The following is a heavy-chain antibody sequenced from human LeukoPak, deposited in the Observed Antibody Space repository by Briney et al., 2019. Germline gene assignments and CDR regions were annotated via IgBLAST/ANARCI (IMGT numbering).Heavy chain of an antibody. D-gene: IGHD1-26*01. V-gene: IGHV1-18*01. Sequence: GASVKVSCKASGDTFIRYGISWVRQAPGQGLEWMGWISTGNGNTNYGQKFQGRVTMTRNTSISTAYMELSSLRSEDTAVYYCARLGLFSFQHWGQGTLVTVSS. J-gene: IGHJ1*01. CDR3: ARLGLFSFQH. CDR2: ISTGNGNT. CDR1: GDTFIRYG.